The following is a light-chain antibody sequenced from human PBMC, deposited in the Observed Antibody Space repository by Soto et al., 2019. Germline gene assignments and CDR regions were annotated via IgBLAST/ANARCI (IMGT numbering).Light chain of an antibody. CDR1: QDISTW. CDR2: TVS. V-gene: IGKV1D-16*01. Sequence: IQMTQSPSSVSASVGDRVTITCRASQDISTWLAWYQQKPGKAPKSLIYTVSTLQSGVPSRFSGSGSGTEFSLTISSLQPEDFATYYCQQYYSYPITFGQRTRLEIK. J-gene: IGKJ5*01. CDR3: QQYYSYPIT.